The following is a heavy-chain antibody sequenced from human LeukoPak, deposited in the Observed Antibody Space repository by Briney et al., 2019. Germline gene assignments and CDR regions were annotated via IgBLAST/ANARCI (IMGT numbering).Heavy chain of an antibody. J-gene: IGHJ4*02. Sequence: SGTLSLTCAVSGGSISSSNWWSWVRQPPGKGLEWIGEIYHSGSTNYNPSLKSRVTISVDKSKNQFSLKLSSVTAADTAVYYCARDRDDSSGYYRETLFDYWGQGTLVTVSS. V-gene: IGHV4-4*02. D-gene: IGHD3-22*01. CDR1: GGSISSSNW. CDR2: IYHSGST. CDR3: ARDRDDSSGYYRETLFDY.